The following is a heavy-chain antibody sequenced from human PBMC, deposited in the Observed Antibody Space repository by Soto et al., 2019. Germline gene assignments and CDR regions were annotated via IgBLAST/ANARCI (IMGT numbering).Heavy chain of an antibody. D-gene: IGHD3-22*01. CDR2: IAYDGSKT. Sequence: QVQLVESGGGVVQPGRSLRLTCAASGFTFSSNGMHWVRQAPGKGLEWVALIAYDGSKTYYGDSVRGRFTISRDNSENPLFLQMNSLRAEDTAVYYCARWVGGSMFDNSGKYDSWGQGTVVTVSS. CDR1: GFTFSSNG. CDR3: ARWVGGSMFDNSGKYDS. V-gene: IGHV3-30*03. J-gene: IGHJ5*01.